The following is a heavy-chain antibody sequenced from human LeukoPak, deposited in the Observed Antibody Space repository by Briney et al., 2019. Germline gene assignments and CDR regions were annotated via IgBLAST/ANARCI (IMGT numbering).Heavy chain of an antibody. J-gene: IGHJ5*02. Sequence: PSETLSLTCTGSGGSISSYYWSWIRRPPGKGLEWIGYIYYSGSTNYNPSLKSRVTISVDTSKNQFSLKLSSVTAADTAVYYCARVSTTTVTVEAWGQGTLVTVSS. V-gene: IGHV4-59*01. CDR2: IYYSGST. D-gene: IGHD4-17*01. CDR1: GGSISSYY. CDR3: ARVSTTTVTVEA.